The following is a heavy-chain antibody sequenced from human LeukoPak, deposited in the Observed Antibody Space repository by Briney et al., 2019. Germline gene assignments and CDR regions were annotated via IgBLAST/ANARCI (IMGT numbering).Heavy chain of an antibody. CDR3: AKAPVTTCRGAYCYPFDY. Sequence: GGSLRLSCAASRFTFSSYAMSWVRQAPGKGLEWVSDINGSGCSTYHAHSVKGRFTISRYSSKNTLFLQMNRLRPEDAAVSYCAKAPVTTCRGAYCYPFDYWGQGTLVTVSS. V-gene: IGHV3-23*01. CDR2: INGSGCST. CDR1: RFTFSSYA. D-gene: IGHD2-21*01. J-gene: IGHJ4*02.